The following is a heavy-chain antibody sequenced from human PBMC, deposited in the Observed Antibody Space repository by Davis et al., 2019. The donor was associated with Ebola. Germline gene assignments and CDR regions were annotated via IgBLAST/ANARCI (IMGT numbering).Heavy chain of an antibody. CDR3: AKDDLSPGYSSSWYLVY. CDR1: GFTFSSYG. D-gene: IGHD6-13*01. J-gene: IGHJ4*02. CDR2: IRYDGSNK. V-gene: IGHV3-30*02. Sequence: GGSLRLSCAASGFTFSSYGMHWVRQAPGKGLEWVAFIRYDGSNKYYADSVKGRFTISRDNSKNTLYLQMNSLRAEDTAVYYCAKDDLSPGYSSSWYLVYWGQGTLVTVSS.